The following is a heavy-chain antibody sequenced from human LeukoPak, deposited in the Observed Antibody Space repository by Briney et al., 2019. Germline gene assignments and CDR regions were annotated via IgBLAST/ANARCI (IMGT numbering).Heavy chain of an antibody. J-gene: IGHJ1*01. CDR3: ARSSIAAAEGARKYFQH. CDR2: IIPIFGTA. CDR1: GGTFSSYA. D-gene: IGHD6-13*01. V-gene: IGHV1-69*05. Sequence: SVKVSCKASGGTFSSYAISWVRQAPGQGLEWMGGIIPIFGTANYAQKFQGRVTITTDESTSTAYMELSSLRSEDTAVYYCARSSIAAAEGARKYFQHWGQGTLVTVSS.